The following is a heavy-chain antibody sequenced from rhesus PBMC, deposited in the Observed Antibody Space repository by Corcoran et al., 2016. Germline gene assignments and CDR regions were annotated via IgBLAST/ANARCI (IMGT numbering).Heavy chain of an antibody. D-gene: IGHD3-28*01. V-gene: IGHV4S10*01. J-gene: IGHJ4*01. CDR1: GGSISDSYR. CDR3: ARETFPNGYYVYYCDD. Sequence: QVQLQESGPGVVKPSETLSLTCAVSGGSISDSYRWSWIRQPPGKGLEWIGSIFGSSTSTNYNPSLKSRVTTATDTYKNQFSLKLSSVTAADTAVYYCARETFPNGYYVYYCDDWGQGVLVTVSS. CDR2: IFGSSTST.